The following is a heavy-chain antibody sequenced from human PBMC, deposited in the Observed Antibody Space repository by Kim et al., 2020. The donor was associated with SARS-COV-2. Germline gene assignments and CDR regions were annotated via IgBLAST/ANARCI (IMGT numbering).Heavy chain of an antibody. J-gene: IGHJ4*02. V-gene: IGHV2-70*17. CDR3: ARIRCDCGSSSRQAAYFDY. D-gene: IGHD2-2*01. Sequence: SGPTLVKPTHTLTLTCTFSGFSLSTRGMCVSWIRQPPGKALEWLARIDWDDDKFYSTSMKTRLTVSKDTSKNQVALSMTNTDPVDTGTYYCARIRCDCGSSSRQAAYFDYWGQGTLVTVSS. CDR1: GFSLSTRGMC. CDR2: IDWDDDK.